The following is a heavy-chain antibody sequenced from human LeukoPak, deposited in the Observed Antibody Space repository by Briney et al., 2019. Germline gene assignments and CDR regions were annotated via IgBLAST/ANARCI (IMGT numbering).Heavy chain of an antibody. D-gene: IGHD3-16*02. CDR1: GGSFSDYY. Sequence: SETLSLTCAVYGGSFSDYYWSWIRQPPGKGLEWIGEINHSGTTNYSPSLKSRVSISVDTPKNQFSLTLNSVTAADAAMYYCASHYSSGSYRYTGSFDSWGQGMLVNVSS. V-gene: IGHV4-34*01. J-gene: IGHJ4*02. CDR3: ASHYSSGSYRYTGSFDS. CDR2: INHSGTT.